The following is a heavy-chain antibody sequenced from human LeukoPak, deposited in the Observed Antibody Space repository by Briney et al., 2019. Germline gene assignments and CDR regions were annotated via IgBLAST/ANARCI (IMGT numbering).Heavy chain of an antibody. CDR3: ASGQYYDLWSGYYVD. J-gene: IGHJ4*02. V-gene: IGHV4-4*02. CDR1: GGSISSSNW. CDR2: INHSGST. D-gene: IGHD3-3*01. Sequence: SETLSLTCAVSGGSISSSNWWSWVRQPPGKGLEWIGEINHSGSTNYNPSLESRVTISVDTSKNHFSLKLSSVTAVDTAVYYCASGQYYDLWSGYYVDWGQGTLVTVSA.